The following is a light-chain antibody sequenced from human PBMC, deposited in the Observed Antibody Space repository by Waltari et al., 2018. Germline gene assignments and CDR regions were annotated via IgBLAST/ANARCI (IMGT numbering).Light chain of an antibody. CDR3: EMWDNSVVI. Sequence: SNELTQPQSVSVFPGQTAIITCSGQNLARKIVSWFHQRPGQSPVGVFHQTRERPSGIPGRYSGSISGNTGTRAISGTQETDEGDSFCEMWDNSVVIFGGGTKLTVL. V-gene: IGLV3-1*01. CDR1: NLARKI. CDR2: QTR. J-gene: IGLJ2*01.